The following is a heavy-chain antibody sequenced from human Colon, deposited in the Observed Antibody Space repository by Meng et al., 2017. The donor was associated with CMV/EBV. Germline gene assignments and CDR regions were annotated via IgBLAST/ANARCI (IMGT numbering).Heavy chain of an antibody. J-gene: IGHJ6*02. CDR2: IYGDGST. CDR1: GFTVSSNF. V-gene: IGHV3-66*02. CDR3: ARGLDALYFNGMDV. Sequence: GESLKISCAASGFTVSSNFMNWVRQAPGRGLEWVSVIYGDGSTYYPDSVKGRFTISRDNSRNTVFLEMNSLRVDDTAVYFCARGLDALYFNGMDVWGQGTTVTVSS. D-gene: IGHD5/OR15-5a*01.